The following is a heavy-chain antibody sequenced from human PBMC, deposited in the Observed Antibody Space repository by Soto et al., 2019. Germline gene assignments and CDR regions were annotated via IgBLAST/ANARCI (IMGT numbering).Heavy chain of an antibody. CDR2: ISGSGGST. CDR3: TTDSYITPIIVRFDY. V-gene: IGHV3-23*01. Sequence: PGGSLRLSCAASGFTFGSYAMSWVGQGPGKGLEWVSAISGSGGSTYYADSVKGRFTISRDNSENTLYLQMNSLRAEDTAVYYCTTDSYITPIIVRFDYWGHGTLVTVSS. D-gene: IGHD3-10*01. CDR1: GFTFGSYA. J-gene: IGHJ4*01.